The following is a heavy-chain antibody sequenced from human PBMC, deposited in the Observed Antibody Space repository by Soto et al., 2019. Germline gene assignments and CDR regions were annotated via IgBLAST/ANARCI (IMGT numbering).Heavy chain of an antibody. CDR1: GFTFNRYA. J-gene: IGHJ4*02. CDR3: AQDKMEQWLVGGYFDY. V-gene: IGHV3-23*01. D-gene: IGHD6-19*01. CDR2: IIDDGGRA. Sequence: EVQLLESGGGLIQPGGSLRLSCSASGFTFNRYAMGWVRQAPGKGLEWVSAIIDDGGRAYYADSVKGRFTISSDNFKNTLSLQMNSLRAEDTAVDYCAQDKMEQWLVGGYFDYWGQGTQVTVSS.